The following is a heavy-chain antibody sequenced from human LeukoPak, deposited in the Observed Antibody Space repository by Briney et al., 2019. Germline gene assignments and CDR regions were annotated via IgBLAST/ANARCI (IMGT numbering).Heavy chain of an antibody. V-gene: IGHV4-59*01. Sequence: SEALSLTCVVSGGSIGSYYWSWLRQPPGRGLEWIGYIYYSGTTNYNPSLKSRVTISVDTSKNQFSLKLSSVTAADTAVYYCARVITMVRGVIFPPHFDPWGQGTLVTVSS. CDR2: IYYSGTT. D-gene: IGHD3-10*01. CDR1: GGSIGSYY. J-gene: IGHJ5*02. CDR3: ARVITMVRGVIFPPHFDP.